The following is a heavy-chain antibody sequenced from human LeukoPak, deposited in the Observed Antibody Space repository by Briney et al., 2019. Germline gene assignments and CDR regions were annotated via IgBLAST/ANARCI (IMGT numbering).Heavy chain of an antibody. J-gene: IGHJ4*02. CDR1: GGSFSGYY. Sequence: SETLSLTCAVYGGSFSGYYWSWIRQPPGKGLVWIGEINHSGSTNYNPSLKSRVTISVDTSKNQFSLKLSSVTAADTAVYYCARGAPHGYCSGGSCYSDYWGQGTLVTVSS. V-gene: IGHV4-34*01. D-gene: IGHD2-15*01. CDR3: ARGAPHGYCSGGSCYSDY. CDR2: INHSGST.